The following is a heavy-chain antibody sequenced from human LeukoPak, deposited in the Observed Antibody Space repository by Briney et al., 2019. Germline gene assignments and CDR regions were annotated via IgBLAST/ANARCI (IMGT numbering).Heavy chain of an antibody. CDR1: RFTFSSFG. V-gene: IGHV3-33*01. CDR3: VIGPYYHSSNSDY. D-gene: IGHD3-22*01. Sequence: PGGSLRLSCAASRFTFSSFGMYWVRQAPGKGLEWVAIIWNDGGKKYYADSVKGRFTISRDNSKYTLYLQMNSLRVEDTAVYFCVIGPYYHSSNSDYWGQGTLVSVSS. CDR2: IWNDGGKK. J-gene: IGHJ4*02.